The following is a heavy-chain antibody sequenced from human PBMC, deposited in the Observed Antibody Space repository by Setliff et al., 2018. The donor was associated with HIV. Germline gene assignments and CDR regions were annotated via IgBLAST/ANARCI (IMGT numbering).Heavy chain of an antibody. CDR1: GDTFTTYA. Sequence: ASVKVSCKASGDTFTTYALHWVRQAPGQRLEWMGWINAGNGDTKSSQKFQGRVTITADESTSTAYMELGSLRSEDTAVYYCARGRGRYYDSRSYLDYWGQGTLVTVS. CDR2: INAGNGDT. CDR3: ARGRGRYYDSRSYLDY. D-gene: IGHD3-22*01. J-gene: IGHJ4*02. V-gene: IGHV1-3*01.